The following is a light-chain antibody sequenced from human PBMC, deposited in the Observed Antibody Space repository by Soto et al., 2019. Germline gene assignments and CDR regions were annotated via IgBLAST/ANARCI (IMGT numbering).Light chain of an antibody. CDR3: LQYANLPFT. V-gene: IGKV1-33*01. CDR1: QDIGNS. J-gene: IGKJ3*01. CDR2: TAS. Sequence: DILMTQSPSSLAASVGDRVTITCQASQDIGNSVNWYQQKPGKAPKLLIYTASNLETGVPSRFSGRGSGTDFTFAISSLQPEDFATYYCLQYANLPFTFGPGTKVDIK.